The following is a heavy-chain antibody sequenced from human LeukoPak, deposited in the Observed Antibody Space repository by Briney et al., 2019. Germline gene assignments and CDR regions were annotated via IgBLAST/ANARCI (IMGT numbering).Heavy chain of an antibody. CDR2: IYTSGST. V-gene: IGHV4-4*07. J-gene: IGHJ4*02. Sequence: SETLSLTCTVSGGSISSYYWSWIRQPAGKGLEWIGRIYTSGSTNYNPSLKSRVTMSVDTSKNQFSLKLTSVTAEDTAVYYCARDLGANYDILTGYYRGGYFDYWGQGTLVTVSS. D-gene: IGHD3-9*01. CDR3: ARDLGANYDILTGYYRGGYFDY. CDR1: GGSISSYY.